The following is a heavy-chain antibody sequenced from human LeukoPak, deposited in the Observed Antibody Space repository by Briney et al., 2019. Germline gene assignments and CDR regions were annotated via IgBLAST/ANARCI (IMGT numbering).Heavy chain of an antibody. CDR3: ARVGIVVVPAAPRRGAFDI. CDR2: ISSSSSTI. D-gene: IGHD2-2*01. J-gene: IGHJ3*02. CDR1: GFTFSSYS. V-gene: IGHV3-48*01. Sequence: GGSLRLSCAASGFTFSSYSMNWVRQAPGKGLEWVSYISSSSSTIYYADSVKGRFTISRDNAKNSLYLQMNSLRAEDTAVYYCARVGIVVVPAAPRRGAFDIWGQGTMVTVSS.